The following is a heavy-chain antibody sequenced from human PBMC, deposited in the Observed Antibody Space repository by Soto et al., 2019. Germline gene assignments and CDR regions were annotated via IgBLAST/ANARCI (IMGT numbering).Heavy chain of an antibody. CDR3: TKDRRLGGGSIADY. CDR1: GFTFSSYA. V-gene: IGHV3-23*01. J-gene: IGHJ4*02. D-gene: IGHD2-15*01. Sequence: EVQLLESGGGLVQPGGSLRLSCAASGFTFSSYAMSWVRQAPGKGLEWVSAISGSGGNTYYADSVKGRFTISIDNSKNTLYLQMNSLSAEDTAVYYCTKDRRLGGGSIADYWGQGTLVTVSS. CDR2: ISGSGGNT.